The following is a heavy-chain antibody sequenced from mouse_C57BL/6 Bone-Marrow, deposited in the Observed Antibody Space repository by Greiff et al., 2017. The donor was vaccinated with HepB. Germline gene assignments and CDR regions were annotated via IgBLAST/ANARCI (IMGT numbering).Heavy chain of an antibody. V-gene: IGHV5-6*02. J-gene: IGHJ3*01. CDR3: ARRSTSPFAY. D-gene: IGHD5-1*01. CDR1: GFTFSSYG. CDR2: ISSGGSYT. Sequence: EVKLVESGGDLVKPGGSLKLSCAASGFTFSSYGMSWVRQTPDKRLEWVATISSGGSYTYYPDSVKGRVTISRNNAKNTLYLQMSSLKSEDTAMYYCARRSTSPFAYWGQGTLVTVSA.